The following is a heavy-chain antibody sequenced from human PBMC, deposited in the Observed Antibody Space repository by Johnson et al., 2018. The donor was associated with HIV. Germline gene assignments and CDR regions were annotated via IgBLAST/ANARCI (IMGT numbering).Heavy chain of an antibody. V-gene: IGHV3-66*03. CDR3: ARDRPIAGAGHDAFDI. CDR2: IYSGGST. J-gene: IGHJ3*02. CDR1: GFTVSSNY. Sequence: VQLVESGGGLIQPGGSLRLSCAASGFTVSSNYMSWVRQAPGKGLEWVSVIYSGGSTYYADSVKGRFTISRDNSKNTLYLQMNSLRADDTAVYYCARDRPIAGAGHDAFDIWGQGTMVTVSS. D-gene: IGHD6-13*01.